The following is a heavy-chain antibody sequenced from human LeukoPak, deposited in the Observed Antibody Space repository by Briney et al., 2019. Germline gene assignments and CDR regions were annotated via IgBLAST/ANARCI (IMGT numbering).Heavy chain of an antibody. CDR1: GYTFTDYY. CDR3: ARGLGVSAGTGNY. D-gene: IGHD3/OR15-3a*01. CDR2: VDPSNGGT. Sequence: GASVKVSCKASGYTFTDYYIHWVRPAPGQGLEYMGCVDPSNGGTKYAQKFQGRVSMTGDTSIRTAYVELNTLRSDDTAVYYCARGLGVSAGTGNYWGQGTLVTVYS. J-gene: IGHJ4*02. V-gene: IGHV1-2*02.